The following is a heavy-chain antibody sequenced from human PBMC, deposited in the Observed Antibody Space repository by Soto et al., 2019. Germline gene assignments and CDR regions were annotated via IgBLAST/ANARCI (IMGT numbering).Heavy chain of an antibody. D-gene: IGHD2-2*01. J-gene: IGHJ5*02. CDR3: VTDLGYCSGTSCRNRFDP. Sequence: QVQLVQSGAEVKKPGASVKVSCETSGYNFANYGISWVRQAPGQGLEWMAWISTFNGNTNYAQKFQSRVTMTTDTSTSTVYMELGSLRADDTAVYCCVTDLGYCSGTSCRNRFDPWGQGTLVTVSS. CDR1: GYNFANYG. CDR2: ISTFNGNT. V-gene: IGHV1-18*01.